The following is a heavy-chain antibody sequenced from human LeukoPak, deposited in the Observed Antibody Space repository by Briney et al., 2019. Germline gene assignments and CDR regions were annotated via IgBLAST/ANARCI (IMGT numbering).Heavy chain of an antibody. V-gene: IGHV4-61*02. CDR2: IYTSGST. CDR3: AGMDV. CDR1: GGSISSGSYY. J-gene: IGHJ6*04. Sequence: SETLSLTCTVSGGSISSGSYYWSWIRQPAGKGLEWIGRIYTSGSTNYNPSLKSRVTISVDTSKNQFSLKLSSVTAADTAVYYCAGMDVWGKGTTVTISS.